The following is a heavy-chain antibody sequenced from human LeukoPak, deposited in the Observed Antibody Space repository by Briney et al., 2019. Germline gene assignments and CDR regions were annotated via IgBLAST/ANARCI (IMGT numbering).Heavy chain of an antibody. J-gene: IGHJ5*02. V-gene: IGHV3-11*04. Sequence: GGSLRLSCAASGFTFNQYYMTWIRQAPGKGLEWVSYISGDGVTIHYADSVRGRFTVSRDNAKNSVYLQTNSLRADDTAVYYCARDAYYYSSDSWGRGALVTVSS. CDR3: ARDAYYYSSDS. D-gene: IGHD3-10*01. CDR2: ISGDGVTI. CDR1: GFTFNQYY.